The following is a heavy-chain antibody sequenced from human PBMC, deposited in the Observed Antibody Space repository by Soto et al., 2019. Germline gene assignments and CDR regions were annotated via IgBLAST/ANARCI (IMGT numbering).Heavy chain of an antibody. Sequence: EPLSLTCTVSGGSVSSGSYYWSWIRQPPGKGLEWIGYIYYSGSTNYNPSLKSRVTISVDTSKNQFSLKLSSVTAADTAVYYCARSITIFGVVQSIAAYGMDVGGQGTTVTGS. CDR3: ARSITIFGVVQSIAAYGMDV. J-gene: IGHJ6*02. D-gene: IGHD3-3*01. CDR2: IYYSGST. V-gene: IGHV4-61*01. CDR1: GGSVSSGSYY.